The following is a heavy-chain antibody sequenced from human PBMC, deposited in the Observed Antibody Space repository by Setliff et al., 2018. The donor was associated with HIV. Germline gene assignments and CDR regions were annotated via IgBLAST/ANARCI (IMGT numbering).Heavy chain of an antibody. Sequence: GGSLRLSCAASGFTFSNSWMTWVRQAPGKGLEWVGRIKTKTQRGTTDYAAPAKGRFTISRDNSKNMLYLQMNNLTTEDTAVYYCVNRAWLESWGQGTLVTVSS. CDR2: IKTKTQRGTT. CDR3: VNRAWLES. CDR1: GFTFSNSW. V-gene: IGHV3-15*01. J-gene: IGHJ4*02.